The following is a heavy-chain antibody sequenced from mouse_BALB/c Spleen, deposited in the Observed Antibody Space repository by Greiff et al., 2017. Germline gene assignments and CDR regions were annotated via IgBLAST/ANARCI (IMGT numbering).Heavy chain of an antibody. Sequence: QVQLQQSGAELVKPGAPVKLSCKASGYTFTSYWMNWVKQRPGRGLEWIGRIDPSDSETHYNQKFKDKATLTVDKSSSTAYIQLSSLTSEDSAVYYCAREGSSYVEAMDYWGQGTSVTVSS. D-gene: IGHD1-1*01. V-gene: IGHV1-69*02. J-gene: IGHJ4*01. CDR3: AREGSSYVEAMDY. CDR1: GYTFTSYW. CDR2: IDPSDSET.